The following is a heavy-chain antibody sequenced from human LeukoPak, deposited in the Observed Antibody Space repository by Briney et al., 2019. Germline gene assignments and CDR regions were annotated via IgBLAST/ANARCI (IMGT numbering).Heavy chain of an antibody. V-gene: IGHV3-21*01. CDR2: ISSSSSYI. J-gene: IGHJ3*02. D-gene: IGHD6-19*01. CDR1: GFTFSSYS. Sequence: NPGGSLRLSCAASGFTFSSYSMNWVRQAPGKGLEWVSSISSSSSYIYYADSVKGRFTTSRDNAKNSLYLQMNSLRAEDTAVYYCARDYSGWYSYAFDIWGQGTMVTVSS. CDR3: ARDYSGWYSYAFDI.